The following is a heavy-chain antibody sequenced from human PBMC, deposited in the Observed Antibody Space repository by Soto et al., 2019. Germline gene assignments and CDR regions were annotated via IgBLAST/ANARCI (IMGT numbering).Heavy chain of an antibody. Sequence: QVQLQQWGEGLLKPSETLSLTCAVYGGSFSNYYWSWIRQPPGRGLEWIGEVNHRGDTNYSPSVKSRVTVSVDTSRNQFSLKLSSVTVADTAVYYCARVGSYYDSAVSSGAIDVWGQGTMVSVSS. J-gene: IGHJ3*01. CDR3: ARVGSYYDSAVSSGAIDV. CDR1: GGSFSNYY. V-gene: IGHV4-34*01. D-gene: IGHD3-16*01. CDR2: VNHRGDT.